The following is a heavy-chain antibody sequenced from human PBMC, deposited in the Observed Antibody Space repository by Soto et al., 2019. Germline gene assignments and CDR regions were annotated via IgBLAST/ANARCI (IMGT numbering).Heavy chain of an antibody. J-gene: IGHJ4*02. V-gene: IGHV3-33*01. D-gene: IGHD2-21*02. CDR2: IWYDGSNK. CDR1: RFTFSSYG. Sequence: QVQLVESGGGVVQPGRSLRLSCAASRFTFSSYGMHWVRQAPGKGLEWVAVIWYDGSNKYYADSVKGRFTISRDNSKNTLYLQMNSLRAEDTAVYYCARDRLAYCGGDCYSWYFDYWGQGTLVTVSS. CDR3: ARDRLAYCGGDCYSWYFDY.